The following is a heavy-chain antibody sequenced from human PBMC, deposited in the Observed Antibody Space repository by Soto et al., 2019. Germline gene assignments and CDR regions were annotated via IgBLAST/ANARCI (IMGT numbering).Heavy chain of an antibody. CDR1: GGSISSYY. D-gene: IGHD1-26*01. J-gene: IGHJ4*02. V-gene: IGHV4-59*08. CDR3: ARRYGGNLDY. CDR2: IYYSGST. Sequence: SETLSLTCTVSGGSISSYYSSWIRQPPGKGLEWIGYIYYSGSTNYNPSLKSRVTISVDTSKNQFSLKLSSVTAADTAVYYCARRYGGNLDYWGQGTLVTSPQ.